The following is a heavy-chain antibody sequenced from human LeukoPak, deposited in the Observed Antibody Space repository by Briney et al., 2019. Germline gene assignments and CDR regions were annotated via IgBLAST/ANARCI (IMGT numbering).Heavy chain of an antibody. Sequence: GGSLRLSCAASGFTFSSYAMSWVRQAPGKGLEWVSAISGSGGSTYYADSVKGRFTISRDNSKNTLYLQMNSLRAEDTAVYYCAKRSGSYLRGGEEMDYWGQGTLVTVSS. CDR3: AKRSGSYLRGGEEMDY. V-gene: IGHV3-23*01. D-gene: IGHD1-26*01. CDR2: ISGSGGST. CDR1: GFTFSSYA. J-gene: IGHJ4*02.